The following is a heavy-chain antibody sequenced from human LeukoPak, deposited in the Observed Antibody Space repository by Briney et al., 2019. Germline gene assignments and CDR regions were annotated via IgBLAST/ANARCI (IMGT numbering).Heavy chain of an antibody. D-gene: IGHD3-3*02. Sequence: PSETLSLTCTVSGGSISSSSYYWGWIRQPPGKGLEWIGSIYYSGSTYYNPSLKSRVTISVDTSKNQFSLILSSVTAADTAVYYCAREHIWSGFVDYWGQGTLVTVSS. CDR2: IYYSGST. CDR3: AREHIWSGFVDY. CDR1: GGSISSSSYY. J-gene: IGHJ4*02. V-gene: IGHV4-39*07.